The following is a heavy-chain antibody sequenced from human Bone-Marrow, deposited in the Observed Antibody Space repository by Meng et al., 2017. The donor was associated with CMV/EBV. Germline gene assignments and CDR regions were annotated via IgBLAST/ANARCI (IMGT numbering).Heavy chain of an antibody. J-gene: IGHJ5*02. Sequence: GSLRLSCNVSGGSISSSSYYWGWNRQPPGKALEWIGSIYSSGSPYYNPSPKSRVTISVDTSKNQFSLKLSPVTAADTAVYYCARRPPCTTGPSTGFDPWGQGPLVTVSS. D-gene: IGHD1-1*01. CDR2: IYSSGSP. CDR3: ARRPPCTTGPSTGFDP. V-gene: IGHV4-39*01. CDR1: GGSISSSSYY.